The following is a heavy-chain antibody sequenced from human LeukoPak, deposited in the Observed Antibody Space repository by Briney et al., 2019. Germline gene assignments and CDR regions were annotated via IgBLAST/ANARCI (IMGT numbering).Heavy chain of an antibody. CDR3: AREEVGATTALDY. CDR2: IYYSGST. J-gene: IGHJ4*02. Sequence: SETLSLTCTVSGGSISSSSYYWGWIRQPPGKGLEWIGSIYYSGSTYYNPSLKSRVTISVDTSKNQFSLKLSSVTAADTAVYYYAREEVGATTALDYWGQGTLVTVSS. D-gene: IGHD1-26*01. V-gene: IGHV4-39*07. CDR1: GGSISSSSYY.